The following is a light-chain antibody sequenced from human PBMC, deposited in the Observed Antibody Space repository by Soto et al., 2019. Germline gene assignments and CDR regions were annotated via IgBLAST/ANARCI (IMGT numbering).Light chain of an antibody. CDR2: DAS. V-gene: IGKV3-11*01. Sequence: IVLTQSPASLSLSLGERATLSCRASQSVTRYLAWYQKKPGQAPRLLXYDASNRAAGVPARFSGSGSGTDFTLTISSLEPEDFAVYYCQQRSNWPPLTFGGGTKVDIK. CDR1: QSVTRY. CDR3: QQRSNWPPLT. J-gene: IGKJ4*01.